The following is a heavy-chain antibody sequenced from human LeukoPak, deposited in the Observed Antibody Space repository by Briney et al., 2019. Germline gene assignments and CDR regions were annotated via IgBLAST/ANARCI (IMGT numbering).Heavy chain of an antibody. J-gene: IGHJ3*02. Sequence: GGSLRLSCAASGFTFSSYWMHWVRQVPGKGLVWVARINPGGSSITYADSVKGRFTISRDNSKNTLYLQMNSLRAEDTAVYYCAKGPIAAPDAFDIWGQGTMVTVSS. CDR1: GFTFSSYW. D-gene: IGHD6-13*01. CDR3: AKGPIAAPDAFDI. V-gene: IGHV3-74*01. CDR2: INPGGSSI.